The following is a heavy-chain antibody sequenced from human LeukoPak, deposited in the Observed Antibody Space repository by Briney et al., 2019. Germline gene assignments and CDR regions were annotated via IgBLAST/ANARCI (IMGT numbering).Heavy chain of an antibody. CDR2: IYYSGST. D-gene: IGHD6-19*01. CDR3: ARVEGGSGRYYFDY. V-gene: IGHV4-59*01. J-gene: IGHJ4*02. CDR1: GDYISSYS. Sequence: PSETLSLTCTVSGDYISSYSWSWIRQPPGKGLEWIGYIYYSGSTNYNPSLKSRVTISVDTSKNHFSLKLSSVTAADTAVYYCARVEGGSGRYYFDYWGQGTLVTVSS.